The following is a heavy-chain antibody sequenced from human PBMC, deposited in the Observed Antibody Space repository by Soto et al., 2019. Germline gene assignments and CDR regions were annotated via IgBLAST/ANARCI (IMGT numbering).Heavy chain of an antibody. CDR3: ARGVSAGVDY. V-gene: IGHV1-8*01. D-gene: IGHD1-26*01. J-gene: IGHJ4*02. Sequence: ASVKVSCKASGYSFTSLDINWVRQTAGQGLEWMGWMQPSTGRTGYAQKFQGRVTMTRDTSINTAYMELTTLTSDDTAFYYCARGVSAGVDYWRQGTLVTVSS. CDR2: MQPSTGRT. CDR1: GYSFTSLD.